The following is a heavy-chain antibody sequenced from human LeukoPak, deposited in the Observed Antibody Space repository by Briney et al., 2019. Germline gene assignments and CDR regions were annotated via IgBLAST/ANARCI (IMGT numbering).Heavy chain of an antibody. V-gene: IGHV4-34*01. CDR1: GGSFSGYY. D-gene: IGHD3-10*01. CDR3: ARSRYYYGSGSYNFDY. CDR2: INHSGST. Sequence: KTSETLSLTCAVYGGSFSGYYWSWIRQPPGKGLEWIGEINHSGSTNYNPSLKSRVTISVDTSKNQFSLKLSSVTAADTAVYYCARSRYYYGSGSYNFDYWGQGTLVTVSS. J-gene: IGHJ4*02.